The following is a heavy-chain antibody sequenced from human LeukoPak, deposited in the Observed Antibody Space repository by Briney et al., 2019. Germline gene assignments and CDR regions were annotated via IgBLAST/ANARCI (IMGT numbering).Heavy chain of an antibody. CDR2: ISSSSSYI. CDR3: ARDVEEAVAGTGAVYYYYYMDV. Sequence: PGGSLRLSCAASGFTYSSYSMNWVRQAPGKGLEWVSSISSSSSYIYYADSVKGRFTISRDNAKNSLYLQMNSLRAEDTAVYYCARDVEEAVAGTGAVYYYYYMDVWGKGTTVTVSS. D-gene: IGHD6-19*01. V-gene: IGHV3-21*01. CDR1: GFTYSSYS. J-gene: IGHJ6*03.